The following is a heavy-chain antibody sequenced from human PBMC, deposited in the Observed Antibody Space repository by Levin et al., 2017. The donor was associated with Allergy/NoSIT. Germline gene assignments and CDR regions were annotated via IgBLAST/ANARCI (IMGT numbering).Heavy chain of an antibody. CDR2: IYYSGST. J-gene: IGHJ6*03. CDR3: ARGVYCSGGSCGGDYYDYYMDG. CDR1: GGSISSGDYY. V-gene: IGHV4-30-4*01. Sequence: SETLSLTCTVSGGSISSGDYYWSWIRQPPGKGLEWIGYIYYSGSTYYNPSLKSRVTISVDTSKNQFSLKLSSVTAADTAVYYCARGVYCSGGSCGGDYYDYYMDGWGKGTTVTVSS. D-gene: IGHD2-15*01.